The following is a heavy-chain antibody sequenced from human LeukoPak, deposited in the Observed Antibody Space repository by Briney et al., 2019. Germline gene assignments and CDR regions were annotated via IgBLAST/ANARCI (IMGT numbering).Heavy chain of an antibody. CDR3: AGLIRPGWFDP. V-gene: IGHV4-39*01. Sequence: PSETLSLTCTVSGGSISTSNYYWGWIRQPPGKGLEWIGNIFYSGSTYYNPSLKSRVTISVDTSKNQFSLKLSSVTAADTAVYYCAGLIRPGWFDPWGQGTLVTVSS. D-gene: IGHD1-14*01. CDR1: GGSISTSNYY. CDR2: IFYSGST. J-gene: IGHJ5*02.